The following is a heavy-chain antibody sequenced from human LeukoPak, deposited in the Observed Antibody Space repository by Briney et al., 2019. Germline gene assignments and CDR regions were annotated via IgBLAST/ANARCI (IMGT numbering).Heavy chain of an antibody. J-gene: IGHJ4*02. Sequence: ASVKVSCKASGYTLTGYYMHWVRQAPGQGLEWMGRINPNSGGTNYAQKFQGRVTMTRDTFISTAYMELSSLRSEDTAVYYCAMTTVTTNYDYWGQGTLVTVSS. D-gene: IGHD4-17*01. CDR2: INPNSGGT. CDR1: GYTLTGYY. CDR3: AMTTVTTNYDY. V-gene: IGHV1-2*06.